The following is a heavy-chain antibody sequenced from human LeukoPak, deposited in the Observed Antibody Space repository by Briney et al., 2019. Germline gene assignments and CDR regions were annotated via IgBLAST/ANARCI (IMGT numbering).Heavy chain of an antibody. V-gene: IGHV3-30*04. CDR2: ISYDGSNK. CDR3: ARGSGVLLWFGERDWFDP. Sequence: GRSLRLSCAASGFTFSSYAMHWVRQAPGKGLERVAVISYDGSNKYYADSVKGRFTISRDNSKNTLYLQMNSLRAEDTAVYYCARGSGVLLWFGERDWFDPWGQGTLVTVSS. J-gene: IGHJ5*02. D-gene: IGHD3-10*01. CDR1: GFTFSSYA.